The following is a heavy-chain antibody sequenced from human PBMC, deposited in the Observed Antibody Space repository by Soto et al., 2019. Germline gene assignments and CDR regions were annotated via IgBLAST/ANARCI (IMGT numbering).Heavy chain of an antibody. Sequence: ASVKVSCKVSGDTLSEISIHWVRQAPGKGLEWMGGFDPEAGEKLYAQGLQGRLTMTEDTSSDTAYMELSSLRSEDTAKYFCATVGGHADYGPERYHYWGQGTMVTVSS. D-gene: IGHD3-10*01. CDR3: ATVGGHADYGPERYHY. CDR1: GDTLSEIS. CDR2: FDPEAGEK. V-gene: IGHV1-24*01. J-gene: IGHJ4*02.